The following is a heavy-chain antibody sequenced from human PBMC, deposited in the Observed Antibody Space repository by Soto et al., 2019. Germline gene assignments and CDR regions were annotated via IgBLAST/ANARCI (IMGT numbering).Heavy chain of an antibody. V-gene: IGHV1-69*01. J-gene: IGHJ6*02. CDR3: ARVTGCSSTSCYDAHYYYYYGMDV. D-gene: IGHD2-2*01. Sequence: QVQLVQSGAEVQKPGSSVKVSCKASGGTFSSYAISWVRQAPGQGLEWMGGIIPIFGTANYAQKFQGRVTITADESTSTADMELSSLRSEDTAVYYCARVTGCSSTSCYDAHYYYYYGMDVWGQGTTVTVSS. CDR1: GGTFSSYA. CDR2: IIPIFGTA.